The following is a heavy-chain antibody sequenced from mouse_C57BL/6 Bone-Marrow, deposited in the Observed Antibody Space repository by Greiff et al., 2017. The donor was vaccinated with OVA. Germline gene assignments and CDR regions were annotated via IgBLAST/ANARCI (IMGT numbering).Heavy chain of an antibody. CDR3: AILFAY. CDR1: GYTFTSYW. CDR2: IDPSDSYT. Sequence: VQLQQPGAELVRPGTSVKLSCKASGYTFTSYWMHWVKQRPGQGLEWIGVIDPSDSYTNYNQKFKGKATLTVDTSSSTAYMQLSSLTSEDSAVYYCAILFAYWGQGTRVTVSA. J-gene: IGHJ3*01. V-gene: IGHV1-59*01.